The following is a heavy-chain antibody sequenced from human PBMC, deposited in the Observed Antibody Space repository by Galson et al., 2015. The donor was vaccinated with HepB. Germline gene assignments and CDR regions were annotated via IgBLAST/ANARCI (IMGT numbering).Heavy chain of an antibody. CDR2: ISSSGSSI. CDR3: ARRNRLDS. Sequence: SLRLSCAASGFTFSSYEMNWVRQAPGKGLEWVSYISSSGSSIYYADSVKGRFTISRDNAKNSLFLQVNSLRAEDTAVYYCARRNRLDSWGQGTLVTVSS. CDR1: GFTFSSYE. V-gene: IGHV3-48*03. D-gene: IGHD1-14*01. J-gene: IGHJ4*02.